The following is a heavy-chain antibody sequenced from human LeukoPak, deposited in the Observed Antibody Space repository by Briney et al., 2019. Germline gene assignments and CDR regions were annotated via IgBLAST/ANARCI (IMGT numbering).Heavy chain of an antibody. V-gene: IGHV3-64*01. CDR1: GFTFSTYS. CDR2: ISSDGTST. J-gene: IGHJ4*02. Sequence: GGSLRLSCAASGFTFSTYSMHWVRQDPGKGLESVSAISSDGTSTYYANSVKGRFTISRDNSKYTLYLQMGSLRPEDTAVYYCASGYGDYVELSSYFDYWGQGTLVTVSS. D-gene: IGHD4-17*01. CDR3: ASGYGDYVELSSYFDY.